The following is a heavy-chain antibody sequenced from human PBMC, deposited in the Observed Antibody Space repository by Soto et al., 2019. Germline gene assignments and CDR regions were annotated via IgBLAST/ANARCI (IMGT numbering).Heavy chain of an antibody. V-gene: IGHV4-59*08. CDR1: GGSISSYH. CDR3: ARQGFGALHGVGEV. Sequence: QVLLQESGPGLVKPSETLSLSCTVSGGSISSYHWRWIRQTPGKGLAWIGYVHYSWGSNYNPPLKSRGGTSLDTSKRQFSLKLTAVSATDAAVYYVARQGFGALHGVGEVWGQGTTVSVSS. J-gene: IGHJ6*01. D-gene: IGHD3-10*01. CDR2: VHYSWGS.